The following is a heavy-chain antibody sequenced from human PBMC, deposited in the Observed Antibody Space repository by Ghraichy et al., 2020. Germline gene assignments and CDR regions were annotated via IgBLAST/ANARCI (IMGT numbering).Heavy chain of an antibody. Sequence: GGSLRLSCVGSGFTFSNHYMNWVRQAPGKGLEWVGRTKNRPSSSTTEYAASVKCRFIASSDDSKNSLSLQLNSLTIEDTAVYYCARDTSTSLDLWGQGTMVTVSS. J-gene: IGHJ3*01. CDR3: ARDTSTSLDL. CDR1: GFTFSNHY. V-gene: IGHV3-72*01. CDR2: TKNRPSSSTT.